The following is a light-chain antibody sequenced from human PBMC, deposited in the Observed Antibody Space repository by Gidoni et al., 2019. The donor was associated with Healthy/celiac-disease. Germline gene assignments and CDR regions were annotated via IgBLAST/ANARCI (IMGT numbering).Light chain of an antibody. CDR2: TAS. J-gene: IGKJ1*01. Sequence: DIQMTQSPSTLSASVGDRVTITCRARQGISSWLAWYQQKPGKAPTLLIYTASSLESGVPSRFSGSGSGTEFTLTIRRLQPDDFATYYCQQYNTMGTFGQGTKVEIK. V-gene: IGKV1-5*03. CDR1: QGISSW. CDR3: QQYNTMGT.